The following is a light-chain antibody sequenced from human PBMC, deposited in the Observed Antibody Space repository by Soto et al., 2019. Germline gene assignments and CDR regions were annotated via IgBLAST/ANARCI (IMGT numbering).Light chain of an antibody. V-gene: IGKV3-20*01. CDR2: GAS. CDR3: QHYGSSSWT. Sequence: ESVLTQSPGTLSLSPGERATLSCRASQSVSSSYLAWYQQKPGQAPRLLIYGASYRATGIPDRFSGGGSGTDFTLTISRLEPEDFAVYYCQHYGSSSWTFGQGTKVDIK. CDR1: QSVSSSY. J-gene: IGKJ1*01.